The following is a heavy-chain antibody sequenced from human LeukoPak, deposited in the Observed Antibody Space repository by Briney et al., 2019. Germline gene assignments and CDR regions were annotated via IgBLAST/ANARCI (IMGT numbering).Heavy chain of an antibody. Sequence: GGSLRLSCAVSGFTVSSNYMSWVRQAPGKGLEWVSRINGDGKSTTYADSVMGRFTISRDNSRNTLYLQMNSLRAEDTAVYYCARVLWFGEVLKGDAFDIWGQGTMVTVSS. D-gene: IGHD3-10*01. CDR1: GFTVSSNY. CDR3: ARVLWFGEVLKGDAFDI. J-gene: IGHJ3*02. CDR2: INGDGKST. V-gene: IGHV3-74*01.